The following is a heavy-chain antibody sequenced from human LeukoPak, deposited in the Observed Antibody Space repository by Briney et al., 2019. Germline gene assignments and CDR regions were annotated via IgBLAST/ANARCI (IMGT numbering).Heavy chain of an antibody. CDR2: INHSGST. Sequence: PSETLSLTCAVYGGSFSGYYWSWIRQPPGKGLEWIGEINHSGSTNYNPSLKSRVTISVDTSKNQFSLKLSSVTAADTAVYYCARRRKLWSGPYYFDYWGQGTLVTVSS. D-gene: IGHD3-3*01. V-gene: IGHV4-34*01. J-gene: IGHJ4*02. CDR3: ARRRKLWSGPYYFDY. CDR1: GGSFSGYY.